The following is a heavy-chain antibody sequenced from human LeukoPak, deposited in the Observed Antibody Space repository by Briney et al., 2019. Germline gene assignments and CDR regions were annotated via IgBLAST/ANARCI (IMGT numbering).Heavy chain of an antibody. J-gene: IGHJ6*02. CDR3: AREGCSGGSCYSGYYGMDV. Sequence: GGSLRLSCAGSGFTFSNAWMSWVRQAPGKGPEWLGRIKSKPAGGTIDYAAPIKGRFTISRDNSKNTLYLQMNSLRAEDTAVYYCAREGCSGGSCYSGYYGMDVWGQGTTVTVSS. CDR2: IKSKPAGGTI. CDR1: GFTFSNAW. V-gene: IGHV3-15*01. D-gene: IGHD2-15*01.